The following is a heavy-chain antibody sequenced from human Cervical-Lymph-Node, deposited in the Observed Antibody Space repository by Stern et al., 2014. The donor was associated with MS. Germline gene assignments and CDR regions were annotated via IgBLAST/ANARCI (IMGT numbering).Heavy chain of an antibody. CDR2: LSWNSGTI. V-gene: IGHV3-9*01. CDR3: AKGWSSGYHNSVDY. Sequence: EVQLVESGGGLVQPGRSLRLSCAASGFIFDDYAMYWVRQPPGKGLECVSGLSWNSGTIDYADSVKGRFTISRDNAKNSLYLEMNSLRADDTALYYCAKGWSSGYHNSVDYWGQGTLVTVSS. J-gene: IGHJ4*02. D-gene: IGHD3-22*01. CDR1: GFIFDDYA.